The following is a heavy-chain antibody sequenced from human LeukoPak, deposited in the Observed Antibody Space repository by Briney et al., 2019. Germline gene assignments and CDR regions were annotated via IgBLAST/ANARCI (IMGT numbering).Heavy chain of an antibody. J-gene: IGHJ4*02. Sequence: EPGGSLRLSCAAPGFIVNKLYMNWVRQAPGKGLEWVSIIYRSGDTYYGDSVKGRFTISRDSSKNTLHLQMNSLRVEDTAIYYCAGAEYYGSSIDYWGQGTLVTVSS. CDR1: GFIVNKLY. CDR2: IYRSGDT. D-gene: IGHD3-16*01. V-gene: IGHV3-53*01. CDR3: AGAEYYGSSIDY.